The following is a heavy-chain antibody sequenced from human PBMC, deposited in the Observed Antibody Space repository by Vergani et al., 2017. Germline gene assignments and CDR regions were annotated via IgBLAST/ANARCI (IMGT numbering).Heavy chain of an antibody. J-gene: IGHJ4*02. CDR2: INPSGGST. CDR1: GYTFTSYY. Sequence: QVQLVQSGAEVKKPGASVKVSCKASGYTFTSYYMHWVRQAPGQGLEWMGIINPSGGSTSYAQKFQGRVTITADESTSTAYMELSSLRSEDTAVYYCARDLFYYDSRTPFDYWGQGTLVTVSS. V-gene: IGHV1-46*01. CDR3: ARDLFYYDSRTPFDY. D-gene: IGHD3-22*01.